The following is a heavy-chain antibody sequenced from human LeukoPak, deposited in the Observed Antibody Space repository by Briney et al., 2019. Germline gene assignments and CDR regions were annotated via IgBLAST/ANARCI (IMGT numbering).Heavy chain of an antibody. CDR1: GFTFSSYW. Sequence: PGGSLRLSCAASGFTFSSYWMSWVRQAPGKGLEWVANIKKDGSEKYYVDSVKGRFTISRDNAKNSLYLQMNSLRAEDTAVYYCASVDISGYHPYYYYYMDVWGRGTTVTVSS. J-gene: IGHJ6*03. CDR2: IKKDGSEK. CDR3: ASVDISGYHPYYYYYMDV. D-gene: IGHD3-22*01. V-gene: IGHV3-7*01.